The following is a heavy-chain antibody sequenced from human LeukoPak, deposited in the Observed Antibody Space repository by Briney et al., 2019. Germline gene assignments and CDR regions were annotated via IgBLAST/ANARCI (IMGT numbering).Heavy chain of an antibody. Sequence: PSETLSLTCTVSGGSMSSYYWGWIRQPPGKGLEWIGYIYYGGSTNYNPSLKSRVTISVDTSKNLFSLKLSSVTAADTAVYYCARVRQQVVHDAFDIWGQGTMVIVSS. CDR1: GGSMSSYY. CDR3: ARVRQQVVHDAFDI. J-gene: IGHJ3*02. D-gene: IGHD6-13*01. CDR2: IYYGGST. V-gene: IGHV4-59*01.